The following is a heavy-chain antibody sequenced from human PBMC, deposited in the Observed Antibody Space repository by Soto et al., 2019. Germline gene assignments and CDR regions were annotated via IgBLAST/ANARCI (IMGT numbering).Heavy chain of an antibody. CDR2: TPGSGGSA. J-gene: IGHJ5*02. CDR3: AKFPSEMSSSGWSNWFDP. D-gene: IGHD6-19*01. Sequence: GGSLRLSCAASGFTFGTYAMNWVRQAPGKGLEWVSSTPGSGGSAYYADSVRGRFTISRDNSKNTVYLQMNSLRAEDTAVYYCAKFPSEMSSSGWSNWFDPWGQGTLVTVSS. CDR1: GFTFGTYA. V-gene: IGHV3-23*01.